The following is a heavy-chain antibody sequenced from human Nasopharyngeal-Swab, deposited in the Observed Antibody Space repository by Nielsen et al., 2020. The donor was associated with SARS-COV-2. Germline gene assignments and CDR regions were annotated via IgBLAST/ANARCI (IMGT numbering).Heavy chain of an antibody. D-gene: IGHD3-3*01. V-gene: IGHV1-8*01. Sequence: ASVQVSCKASGYTFTSYDINWVRQATGQGLEWMGWITPNSGNTGYAQKFQGRVTMTRNTSKSTAYIELSSLRSEDTAVYYCARGHMWSGYPPDYWGQGTLVTVSS. CDR1: GYTFTSYD. CDR2: ITPNSGNT. J-gene: IGHJ4*02. CDR3: ARGHMWSGYPPDY.